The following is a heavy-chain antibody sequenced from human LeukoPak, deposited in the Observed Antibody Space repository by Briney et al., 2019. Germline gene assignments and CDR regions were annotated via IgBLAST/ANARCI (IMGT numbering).Heavy chain of an antibody. J-gene: IGHJ4*02. Sequence: SETLSLTCTVSGGSISSSSYYWGWIRQPPGKGLEWIGSIYYSGSTYYNPSLKSRVTISVDTSKNQFSLKLSSVTAADTAVYYCAKDPRRGVGFVGATFDYWGQGTLVSVSS. D-gene: IGHD1-26*01. CDR2: IYYSGST. CDR1: GGSISSSSYY. V-gene: IGHV4-39*02. CDR3: AKDPRRGVGFVGATFDY.